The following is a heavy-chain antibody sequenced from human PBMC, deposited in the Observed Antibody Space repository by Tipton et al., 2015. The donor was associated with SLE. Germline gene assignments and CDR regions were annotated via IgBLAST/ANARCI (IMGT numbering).Heavy chain of an antibody. Sequence: LRLSCTVSGGSISSGGYYWGWIRQPPGKGLEWVGTVYYTGNTFYNPSLKSRVTILVDTSKNQFSLKLSSVTAADTAVYYCARDEYRYDATGYHLLGHFDFWGQGTLVTVSS. CDR1: GGSISSGGYY. J-gene: IGHJ4*02. D-gene: IGHD3-22*01. CDR2: VYYTGNT. V-gene: IGHV4-39*07. CDR3: ARDEYRYDATGYHLLGHFDF.